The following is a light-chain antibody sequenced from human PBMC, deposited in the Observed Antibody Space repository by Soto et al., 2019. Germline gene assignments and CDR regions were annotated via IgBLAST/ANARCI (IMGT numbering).Light chain of an antibody. CDR1: QSINYW. J-gene: IGKJ5*01. Sequence: DIQMTQSPSTLSASVGDRVTITCRASQSINYWLAWYQQKPGKAPKSLIYKASSLESGVPSRFSGNGSGTEFTLTISSLQPDDFATYYCPHYLSYPITFGQGTRLDIK. CDR2: KAS. V-gene: IGKV1-5*03. CDR3: PHYLSYPIT.